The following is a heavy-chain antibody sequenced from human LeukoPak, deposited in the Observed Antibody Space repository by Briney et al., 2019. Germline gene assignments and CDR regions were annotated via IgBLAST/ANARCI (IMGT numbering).Heavy chain of an antibody. V-gene: IGHV1-2*02. D-gene: IGHD3-9*01. CDR2: INPNSGGT. Sequence: ASVKVSCKASGYTFTGYYMHWVRQAPGQGLEWMGWINPNSGGTNYAQKFQGRVTMTRDTSIGTAYMGLSSLRSDDTTVYYCARRRVYDILTSYAFDIWGQGTMVTVSS. CDR3: ARRRVYDILTSYAFDI. CDR1: GYTFTGYY. J-gene: IGHJ3*02.